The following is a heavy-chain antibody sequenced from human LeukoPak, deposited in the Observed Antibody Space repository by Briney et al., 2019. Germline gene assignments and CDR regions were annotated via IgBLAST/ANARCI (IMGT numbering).Heavy chain of an antibody. J-gene: IGHJ2*01. D-gene: IGHD3-10*01. Sequence: PGGSLRLSCAASGFTFSSYAMSWVRQAPGKGLEWVSAISGSGGSTYYADSVKGRFTISRDNSKNTLYLQMNSLRAEDTAVYYCGGFRGALPPYWYFDLWGRGTLVTVSS. CDR3: GGFRGALPPYWYFDL. V-gene: IGHV3-23*01. CDR1: GFTFSSYA. CDR2: ISGSGGST.